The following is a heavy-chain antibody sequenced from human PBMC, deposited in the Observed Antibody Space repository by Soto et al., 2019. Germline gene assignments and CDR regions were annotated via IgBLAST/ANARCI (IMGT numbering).Heavy chain of an antibody. Sequence: TSETLSLTCTISGGSISSPSHYWGWVRQPPGKGLEWIGSIFYTGRTYYTPSLKSRVSISVDTSKNQFSLNLSSVTAADTAVYFCAGQTFTIAAASFGRSNWFDPWGPGTLVTVSS. CDR1: GGSISSPSHY. CDR2: IFYTGRT. V-gene: IGHV4-39*01. D-gene: IGHD6-25*01. CDR3: AGQTFTIAAASFGRSNWFDP. J-gene: IGHJ5*02.